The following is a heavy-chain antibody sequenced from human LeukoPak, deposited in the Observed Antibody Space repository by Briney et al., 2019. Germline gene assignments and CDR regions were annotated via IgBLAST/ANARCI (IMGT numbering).Heavy chain of an antibody. CDR1: GFTFSSYA. V-gene: IGHV3-30-3*01. CDR3: ARDNREQQLIPPTFDY. J-gene: IGHJ4*02. D-gene: IGHD6-13*01. Sequence: GRSLRLSCAASGFTFSSYAMHWVRQAPGKGLEWVAVISYDGSNKYYADSVKGRFTISRDNSKNTLYLQMNSLRAEDTAVYYCARDNREQQLIPPTFDYWGQGTLVTVSS. CDR2: ISYDGSNK.